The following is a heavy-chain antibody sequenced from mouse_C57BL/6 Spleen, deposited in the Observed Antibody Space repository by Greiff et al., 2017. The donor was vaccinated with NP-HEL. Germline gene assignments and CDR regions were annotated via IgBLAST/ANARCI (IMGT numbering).Heavy chain of an antibody. CDR1: GYTFTSYW. J-gene: IGHJ1*03. Sequence: QVQLQQPGAELVMPGASVKLSCKASGYTFTSYWMHWVKQRPGQGLEWIGEIDPSDSYTNYNQKFKGKSTLTVDKSSSTAYMQLSSLTSEDSAVYYCARSTTVHWYFDVWGTGTTVTVSS. CDR2: IDPSDSYT. D-gene: IGHD1-1*01. V-gene: IGHV1-69*01. CDR3: ARSTTVHWYFDV.